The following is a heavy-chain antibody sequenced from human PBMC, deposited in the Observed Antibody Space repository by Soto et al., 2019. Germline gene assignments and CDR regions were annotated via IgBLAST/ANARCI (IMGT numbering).Heavy chain of an antibody. V-gene: IGHV4-34*01. Sequence: SETLSLTCVVSGGPFSTYYYNWIRQSPGKGLEWIGGINHSGSNNYSPSLKSRVTMSLDTSKNQFSLKLTSVTEADTAVYYCARGGSNDWQVDLDIWGQGKMVT. CDR3: ARGGSNDWQVDLDI. CDR1: GGPFSTYY. CDR2: INHSGSN. D-gene: IGHD3-9*01. J-gene: IGHJ3*02.